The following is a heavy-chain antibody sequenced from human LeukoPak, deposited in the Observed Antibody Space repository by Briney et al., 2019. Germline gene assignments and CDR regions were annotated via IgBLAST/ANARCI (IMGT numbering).Heavy chain of an antibody. V-gene: IGHV4-59*01. CDR1: GGSISSYY. Sequence: SETLSLTCTVSGGSISSYYWSWIRQPPGKGLEWIGYIYYSGSTSYNPSLKSRVTISVDTSKNQFSLRLSSVTAADTAVYYCARVTGYMIEDYFDYWGQGTLVTVSS. D-gene: IGHD3-22*01. CDR2: IYYSGST. CDR3: ARVTGYMIEDYFDY. J-gene: IGHJ4*02.